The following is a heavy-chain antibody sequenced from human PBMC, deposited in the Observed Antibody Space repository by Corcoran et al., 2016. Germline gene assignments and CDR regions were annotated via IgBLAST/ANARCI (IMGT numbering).Heavy chain of an antibody. CDR3: ARAPSIRSSYYYYGMDV. J-gene: IGHJ6*02. CDR2: IIPIFGTA. CDR1: GGTFSSYA. V-gene: IGHV1-69*06. Sequence: QVQLVQSGAEVKKPGSSVKVSCKASGGTFSSYAIIWVRQAPGQGLEWMGGIIPIFGTANYAQKFQGRVTITADKSTSTAYMELSSLRSEDTAVYYCARAPSIRSSYYYYGMDVWGQGTTVTVSS.